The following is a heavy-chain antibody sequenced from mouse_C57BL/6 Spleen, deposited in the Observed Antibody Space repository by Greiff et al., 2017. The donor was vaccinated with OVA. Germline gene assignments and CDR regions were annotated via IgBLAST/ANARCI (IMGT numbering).Heavy chain of an antibody. CDR1: GYTFTSYW. D-gene: IGHD1-1*02. V-gene: IGHV1-52*01. CDR3: ARSGVGDWYFDV. Sequence: QVQLQQPGAELVRPGSSVKLSCKASGYTFTSYWMHWVKQRPIQGLEWIGNIDPSDSETHYNQQFKDKATLTVDKSSSTAYMQLSSLTSEGSAVYYGARSGVGDWYFDVWGTGTTVTVAS. CDR2: IDPSDSET. J-gene: IGHJ1*03.